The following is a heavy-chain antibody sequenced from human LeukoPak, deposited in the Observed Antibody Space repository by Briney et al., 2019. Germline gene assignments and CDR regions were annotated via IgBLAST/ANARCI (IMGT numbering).Heavy chain of an antibody. CDR2: ISGSGGST. V-gene: IGHV3-23*01. CDR3: AKRAARLSARPNAKEYYLDY. CDR1: GFTFSSYA. D-gene: IGHD6-6*01. Sequence: QSGGSLRLSCAASGFTFSSYAMSWVRQAPGKGLEWVSAISGSGGSTYYADSVKGRFTISRDNSKNTLYLQMNSLRAEDTAVYYCAKRAARLSARPNAKEYYLDYWGQGTLVTVSS. J-gene: IGHJ4*02.